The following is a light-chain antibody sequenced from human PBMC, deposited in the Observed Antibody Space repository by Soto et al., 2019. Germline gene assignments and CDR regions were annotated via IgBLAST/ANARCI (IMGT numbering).Light chain of an antibody. V-gene: IGKV3-11*01. CDR3: QQRSSWPT. J-gene: IGKJ2*01. CDR1: QSVSSN. Sequence: EIVMTQSPATLSVSPGERATLSCRASQSVSSNLAWYQQKLGQAPRLLIYDAFNRATGIPARFSGSGSGTDFTLTISNLEPEDFAVYYCQQRSSWPTFGQGTKLEIK. CDR2: DAF.